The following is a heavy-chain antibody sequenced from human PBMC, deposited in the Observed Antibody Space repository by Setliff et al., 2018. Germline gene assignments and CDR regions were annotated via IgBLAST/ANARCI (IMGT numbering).Heavy chain of an antibody. J-gene: IGHJ6*02. CDR2: IYTSGTT. V-gene: IGHV4-4*07. CDR1: GMSITSYY. CDR3: AREYVVISFVRNTHSHYGMDV. D-gene: IGHD2-21*01. Sequence: SETLSLTCSVSGMSITSYYWSWIRQPAGRGLEWIGRIYTSGTTNYSPSLKSRVSISSDTSKNVISLKLNSVTAADTAVYFCAREYVVISFVRNTHSHYGMDVWGQGTTVTVSS.